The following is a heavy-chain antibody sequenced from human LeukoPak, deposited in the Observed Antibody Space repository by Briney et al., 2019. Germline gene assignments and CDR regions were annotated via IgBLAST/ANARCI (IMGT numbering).Heavy chain of an antibody. CDR1: GFTFSSYG. CDR3: AKDTGSWEALYYMDV. Sequence: PGGSLRLSCAASGFTFSSYGMHWVRQAPGKGLEWVTFIRYDGNNKYYADSVKGRFTISRHNSKNTLYLQMNSLRAEDTAVYYCAKDTGSWEALYYMDVWGKGTTVTISS. J-gene: IGHJ6*03. D-gene: IGHD6-13*01. V-gene: IGHV3-30*02. CDR2: IRYDGNNK.